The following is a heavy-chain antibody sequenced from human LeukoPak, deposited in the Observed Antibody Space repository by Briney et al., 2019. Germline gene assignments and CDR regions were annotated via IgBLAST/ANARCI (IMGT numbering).Heavy chain of an antibody. J-gene: IGHJ4*02. V-gene: IGHV3-48*03. CDR3: GRFTRSGDSVY. Sequence: GGSLRLSRAASGFTFSSYEMNWVRQAPGKGLEWVSDISSSGTTIHYADSVKGRFTISRDNAKNSLYLQMNSLRAEDTAVYYCGRFTRSGDSVYWGQGTLVTVSS. CDR2: ISSSGTTI. CDR1: GFTFSSYE. D-gene: IGHD7-27*01.